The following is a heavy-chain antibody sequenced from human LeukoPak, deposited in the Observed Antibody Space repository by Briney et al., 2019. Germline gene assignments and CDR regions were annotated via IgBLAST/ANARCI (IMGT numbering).Heavy chain of an antibody. V-gene: IGHV3-49*03. CDR3: TRRRFYDSSGYLDY. CDR2: IRSKAYGGTT. Sequence: GGSLRLSCTASGFTFGDYAMSWIRQAPGKGLEWVGFIRSKAYGGTTEYAASVKGRFTISRDDSKSIAYLQMNSLKTEDTAVYYCTRRRFYDSSGYLDYWGQGTLVTVSS. D-gene: IGHD3-22*01. CDR1: GFTFGDYA. J-gene: IGHJ4*02.